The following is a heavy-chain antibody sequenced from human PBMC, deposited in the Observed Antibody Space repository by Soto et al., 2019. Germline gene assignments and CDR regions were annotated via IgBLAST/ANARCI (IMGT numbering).Heavy chain of an antibody. V-gene: IGHV4-59*01. Sequence: SEPLSLTCTFSGCSISSDSWSWIRQPPGQGLVWIGYIYYSGSTNYNSSLKSRVTISVDTSKNQFSLKLSSVTAADTAVYYCARGTGYFFWSGYSTTPNWFSPWGPGTLVTVS. CDR1: GCSISSDS. J-gene: IGHJ5*02. CDR3: ARGTGYFFWSGYSTTPNWFSP. CDR2: IYYSGST. D-gene: IGHD3-3*01.